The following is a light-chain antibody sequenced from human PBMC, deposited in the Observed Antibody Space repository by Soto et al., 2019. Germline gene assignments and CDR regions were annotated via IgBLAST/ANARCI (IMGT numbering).Light chain of an antibody. CDR3: QQYYSYPPT. CDR1: QGISSY. Sequence: AIRMTQSPSSFSASTGDRVTITCRASQGISSYLAWYQQKPGKAPKLLIYAASTLQSGVPSRFSGSGSGTDFTLTISCXQSEDFATYYCQQYYSYPPTFGQGTKVDIK. V-gene: IGKV1-8*01. J-gene: IGKJ1*01. CDR2: AAS.